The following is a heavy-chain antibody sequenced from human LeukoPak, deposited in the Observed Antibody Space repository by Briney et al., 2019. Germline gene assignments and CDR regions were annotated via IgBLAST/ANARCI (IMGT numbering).Heavy chain of an antibody. V-gene: IGHV1-3*01. CDR2: INGGKGDT. J-gene: IGHJ6*04. Sequence: ASVKVSCKTSGYTFTNYAMHWACQAPGQRLEWMGWINGGKGDTKYSQKFQGRVTFTRDTSASTVYMELSSLTFEDTAVYYCARDSRGSGSYQGVDVWGKGTTVTVSS. D-gene: IGHD3-10*01. CDR1: GYTFTNYA. CDR3: ARDSRGSGSYQGVDV.